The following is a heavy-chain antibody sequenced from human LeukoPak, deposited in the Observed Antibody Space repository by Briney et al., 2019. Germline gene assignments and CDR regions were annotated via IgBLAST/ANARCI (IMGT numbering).Heavy chain of an antibody. D-gene: IGHD4-17*01. V-gene: IGHV3-7*05. Sequence: GGSLRLSCAASGFXFSTYWISWVRQAPGKGLEWVASIKPDGRENYFADSVKGRFTVSRDNAKNSLYLQMSSLRVEDTAVYYCATALGTVTTSNYWGQGTLVTVSS. J-gene: IGHJ4*02. CDR3: ATALGTVTTSNY. CDR1: GFXFSTYW. CDR2: IKPDGREN.